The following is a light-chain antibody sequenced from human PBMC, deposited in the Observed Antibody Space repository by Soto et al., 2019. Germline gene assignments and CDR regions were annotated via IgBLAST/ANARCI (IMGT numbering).Light chain of an antibody. CDR1: SSNIGSNT. Sequence: QSALTQPPSASGTPGHRVTISCSGSSSNIGSNTVNWYQQLPGTAPKLLIYSNNQRPSGVPDRFSGSKSGTSASLAISGLQSEDEADYYCAAWDDSMNGYVFGTGTKVTVL. CDR2: SNN. CDR3: AAWDDSMNGYV. V-gene: IGLV1-44*01. J-gene: IGLJ1*01.